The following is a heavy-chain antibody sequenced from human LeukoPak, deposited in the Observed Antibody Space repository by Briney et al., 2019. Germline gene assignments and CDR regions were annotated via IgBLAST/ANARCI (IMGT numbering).Heavy chain of an antibody. D-gene: IGHD4-23*01. V-gene: IGHV1-69*13. CDR2: IIPIFGTA. CDR1: GGTFSSYA. Sequence: GASVKVSCKASGGTFSSYAISWVRQAPGQGLEWMGEIIPIFGTANYAQKFQGRVTITADESTSTAYMELSSLRSEDTAVYYCARGPSPYGGSGAFDIWGQGTMVTVSS. J-gene: IGHJ3*02. CDR3: ARGPSPYGGSGAFDI.